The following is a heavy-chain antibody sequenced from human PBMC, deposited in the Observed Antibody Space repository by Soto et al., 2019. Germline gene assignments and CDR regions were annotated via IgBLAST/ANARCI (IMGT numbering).Heavy chain of an antibody. CDR1: GYTFTGYY. Sequence: GASVKVSCKASGYTFTGYYMHWVRQAPGQGLEWMGWINPNSGGTNYAQKFQGWVTMTRDTSISTAYMELSRLRSDDTAVYYCARGPRVLAAPRLNYYGMDVWGQGTTVTVSS. CDR3: ARGPRVLAAPRLNYYGMDV. J-gene: IGHJ6*02. D-gene: IGHD2-15*01. V-gene: IGHV1-2*04. CDR2: INPNSGGT.